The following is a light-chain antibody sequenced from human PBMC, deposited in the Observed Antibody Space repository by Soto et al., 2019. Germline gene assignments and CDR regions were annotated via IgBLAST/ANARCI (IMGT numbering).Light chain of an antibody. V-gene: IGKV1-5*03. J-gene: IGKJ1*01. CDR3: QHYNSYSEA. CDR2: KAS. CDR1: QTISSG. Sequence: IQMTQSRSTLCGSVKYRFTITFRASQTISSGLAWYQQKPGKAPKLLIYKASTLKSGVPSRFSGSGSGTEFTLTISSLQPDDFATYYCQHYNSYSEAFGQGTKVDI.